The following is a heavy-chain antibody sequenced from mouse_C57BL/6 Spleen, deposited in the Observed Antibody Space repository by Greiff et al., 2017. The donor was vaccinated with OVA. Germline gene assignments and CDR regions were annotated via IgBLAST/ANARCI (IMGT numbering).Heavy chain of an antibody. J-gene: IGHJ2*01. Sequence: VQLQQPGAELVKPGASVKLSCKASGYTFTSSWMHWVKQRPGQGLEWIGMIHPNSGSTNYNETFKSQATLTVDKSSSTDYMQLSSLSSEDSAVYYCSRGTTVVAHYFDYWGKGTTLTVSS. CDR3: SRGTTVVAHYFDY. CDR1: GYTFTSSW. CDR2: IHPNSGST. V-gene: IGHV1-64*01. D-gene: IGHD1-1*01.